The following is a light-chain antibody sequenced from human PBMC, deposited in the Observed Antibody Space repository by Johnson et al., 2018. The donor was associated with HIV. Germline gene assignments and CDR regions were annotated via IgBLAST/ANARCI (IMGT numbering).Light chain of an antibody. CDR3: GTWDSSLSTGGNV. J-gene: IGLJ1*01. Sequence: HSVLTQPPSVSAAPGQKVTISCSGSSSNIGNNYVSWYQQLPGTAPKLLIYENNKRPSGIPDRFSGSKSGTSATLDITGLQTGDEADYYWGTWDSSLSTGGNVFGTGTKVTVL. CDR1: SSNIGNNY. CDR2: ENN. V-gene: IGLV1-51*02.